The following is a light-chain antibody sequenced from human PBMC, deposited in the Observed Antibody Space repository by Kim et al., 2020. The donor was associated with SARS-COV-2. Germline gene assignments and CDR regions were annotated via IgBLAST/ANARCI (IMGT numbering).Light chain of an antibody. Sequence: VSVSQGQTASIPCAGDKLGDKYACWYQQKPGQAPVLVIYQDSKRPSGIPERFSGSNSGNTATLTISGTQAMDEADYYCQAWDSSVVFGGGTQLTVL. CDR1: KLGDKY. CDR3: QAWDSSVV. J-gene: IGLJ2*01. CDR2: QDS. V-gene: IGLV3-1*01.